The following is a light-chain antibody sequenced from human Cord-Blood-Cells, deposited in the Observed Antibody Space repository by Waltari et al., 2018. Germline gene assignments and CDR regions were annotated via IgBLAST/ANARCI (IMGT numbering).Light chain of an antibody. Sequence: QLVLTQSPSASASLGASVNLTCTLSSGHIRYAIAWHHQQPEKGPRYLMKLNSDGSHSKGDGIPDRFSGSSSGAERYLTISSLQSEDEADYYCQTWGTGYWVFGGGTKLTVL. V-gene: IGLV4-69*01. CDR2: LNSDGSH. CDR3: QTWGTGYWV. J-gene: IGLJ3*02. CDR1: SGHIRYA.